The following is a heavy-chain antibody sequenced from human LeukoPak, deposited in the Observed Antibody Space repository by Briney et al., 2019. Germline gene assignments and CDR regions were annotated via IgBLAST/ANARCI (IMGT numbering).Heavy chain of an antibody. Sequence: PLETLSLTCTVSGGSISSYYWSWIRQPPGKGLEWIGYIYYSGSTNYNPSLKSRVTISVDTSKNQFSLKLSSVTAADTAVYYCARGGVRVHAFDIWGQGTMVTVSS. CDR2: IYYSGST. CDR3: ARGGVRVHAFDI. D-gene: IGHD3-10*01. J-gene: IGHJ3*02. CDR1: GGSISSYY. V-gene: IGHV4-59*01.